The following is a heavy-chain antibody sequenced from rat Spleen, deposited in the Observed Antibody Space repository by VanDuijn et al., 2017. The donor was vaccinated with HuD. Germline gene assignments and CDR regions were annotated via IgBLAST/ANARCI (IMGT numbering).Heavy chain of an antibody. V-gene: IGHV5-7*01. CDR1: GFTFSDYN. CDR3: AKNIYYSSYIYYFDY. D-gene: IGHD1-2*01. Sequence: EVQLVESDGGLVQPGRSLKLSCAASGFTFSDYNMAWIRQAPGKGLEWVASITHTGGNTYYRDSVKGRFTISRDNAKSTLYLQMDSLGSEDTATYYCAKNIYYSSYIYYFDYWGQGVMVTVSS. CDR2: ITHTGGNT. J-gene: IGHJ2*01.